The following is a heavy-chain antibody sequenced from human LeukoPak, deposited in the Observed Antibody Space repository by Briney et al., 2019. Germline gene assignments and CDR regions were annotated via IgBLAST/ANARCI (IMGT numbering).Heavy chain of an antibody. CDR1: GFTFSSYA. J-gene: IGHJ4*02. Sequence: GGSLRLSCAASGFTFSSYAMSWVRQAPGKGLEWVSAISGSGGSTYYADSVKGRFTISRGNSKNTLYLQMNSLRAEDTAVYYCAKANYDFWSGYYTLVYWGQGTLVTVSS. CDR2: ISGSGGST. V-gene: IGHV3-23*01. CDR3: AKANYDFWSGYYTLVY. D-gene: IGHD3-3*01.